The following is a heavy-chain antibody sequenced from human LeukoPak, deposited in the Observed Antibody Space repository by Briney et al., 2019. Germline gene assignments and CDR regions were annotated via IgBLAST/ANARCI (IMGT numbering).Heavy chain of an antibody. Sequence: GASVKVSCKASGYTFSTYGISWVRQAPGQGLEWMGWISAYNGNTNYAQKFQGRVTMTRDTSISTAYMELSRLRSDDTAVYYCARDVAPYGSGSYAIDYWGQGTLVTVSS. J-gene: IGHJ4*02. CDR3: ARDVAPYGSGSYAIDY. V-gene: IGHV1-18*01. D-gene: IGHD3-10*01. CDR2: ISAYNGNT. CDR1: GYTFSTYG.